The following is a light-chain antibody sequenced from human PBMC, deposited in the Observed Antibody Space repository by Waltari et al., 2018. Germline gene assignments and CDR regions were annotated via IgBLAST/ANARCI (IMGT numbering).Light chain of an antibody. CDR2: RNN. V-gene: IGLV1-47*01. J-gene: IGLJ3*02. CDR3: AALDDSLSGWV. Sequence: QSVLTQPPSASGTPGQRVTISCSGSSSHIGSNYVYWYQQLPGTAPKLLIYRNNQRPSGVPDRFAGSKSGTSASLAISGLRSEDEADYYCAALDDSLSGWVFGGGTKLTVL. CDR1: SSHIGSNY.